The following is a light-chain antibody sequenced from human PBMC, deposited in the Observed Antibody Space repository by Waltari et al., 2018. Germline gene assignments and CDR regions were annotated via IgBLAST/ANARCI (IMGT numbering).Light chain of an antibody. J-gene: IGKJ5*01. CDR2: AAS. V-gene: IGKV1-9*01. CDR3: QQMNSYPIT. CDR1: QGISSY. Sequence: DIQLTQSPSFLSSSVGDRVTTTCRASQGISSYLAWYQQKPGKAPNLLIYAASTLESGVPSRFSGRGSGREFTLSITSLQSEDFATYYCQQMNSYPITFGQGTRLEIK.